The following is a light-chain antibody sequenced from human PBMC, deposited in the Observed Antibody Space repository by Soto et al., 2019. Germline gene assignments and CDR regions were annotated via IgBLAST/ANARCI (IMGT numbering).Light chain of an antibody. CDR3: QSYDSSLSALYV. CDR1: SSNIGAGYD. J-gene: IGLJ1*01. Sequence: SVLTQPPSVSGAPGQRVTISCTGSSSNIGAGYDVHWYQQLPGTAPKLHISGNSNRPSGVPDRFTGSKSGTSASLAITGLQAEDETDYYCQSYDSSLSALYVFGTGNKLTVL. CDR2: GNS. V-gene: IGLV1-40*01.